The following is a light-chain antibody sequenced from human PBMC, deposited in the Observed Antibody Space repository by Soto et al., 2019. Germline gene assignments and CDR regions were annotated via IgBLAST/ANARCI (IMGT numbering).Light chain of an antibody. CDR1: SSDAGGYNY. J-gene: IGLJ1*01. Sequence: SALTQPPSAYGSPEQSVTIPSTGTSSDAGGYNYVSWYQQHPGKAPKLMIYEVSKRPSGGPDRCSGAKSGNTAALTVSGLQAADEADYFCKSYAGSNTYVFGSGTKV. CDR2: EVS. V-gene: IGLV2-8*01. CDR3: KSYAGSNTYV.